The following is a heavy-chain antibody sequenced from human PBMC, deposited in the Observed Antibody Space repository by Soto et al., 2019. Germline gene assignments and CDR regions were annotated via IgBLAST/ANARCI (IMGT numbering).Heavy chain of an antibody. CDR3: ARGIVGAAQYFDY. J-gene: IGHJ4*02. CDR2: IYPGDSDT. CDR1: VYSFTSYW. Sequence: GESLNISCKGSVYSFTSYWIGWVRQMPGKGLEWMGIIYPGDSDTRYSPSFQGQVTISADKSISTAYLQWSSLKASDTAMYYCARGIVGAAQYFDYWGQGTLVTAPQ. V-gene: IGHV5-51*01. D-gene: IGHD1-26*01.